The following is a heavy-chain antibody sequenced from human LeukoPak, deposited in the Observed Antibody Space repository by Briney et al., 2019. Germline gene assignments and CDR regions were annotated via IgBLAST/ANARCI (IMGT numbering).Heavy chain of an antibody. CDR3: ARVPYGSGSYYYHGMDV. CDR1: GGSISSYY. V-gene: IGHV4-59*01. J-gene: IGHJ6*02. Sequence: PSETLSLTCTVSGGSISSYYWSWIRQPPGKGLEWIGYIYYSGSTNYNPSLKSRVTISVDTSKNQFSLKLTFVTAADTAVYYRARVPYGSGSYYYHGMDVWGQGTTVTASS. D-gene: IGHD3-10*01. CDR2: IYYSGST.